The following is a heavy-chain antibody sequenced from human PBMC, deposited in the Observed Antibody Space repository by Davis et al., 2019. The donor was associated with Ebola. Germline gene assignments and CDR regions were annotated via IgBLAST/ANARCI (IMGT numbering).Heavy chain of an antibody. CDR3: ARSYIVVVPPPPRARLTGGGFDY. J-gene: IGHJ4*02. CDR1: GGSISSSNW. CDR2: IYHSGST. V-gene: IGHV4-4*02. D-gene: IGHD2-21*01. Sequence: MPSETLSLTCAVSGGSISSSNWWSWVRQPPGKGLEWIGEIYHSGSTNYNPSLKSRVTISVDTSKNQFSLKLSSVTAADTAVYYCARSYIVVVPPPPRARLTGGGFDYWGQGTLVTVSS.